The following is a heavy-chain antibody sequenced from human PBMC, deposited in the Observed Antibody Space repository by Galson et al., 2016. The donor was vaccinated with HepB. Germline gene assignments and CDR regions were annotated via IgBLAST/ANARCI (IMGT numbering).Heavy chain of an antibody. D-gene: IGHD3-10*01. CDR1: GFTFSNYA. V-gene: IGHV3-23*01. CDR2: ISGSGGAT. Sequence: SLRLSCAASGFTFSNYAMSWARQAPGKGLEWVSTISGSGGATYYADSVKGRFTISRDNSKNTLYLQMNTLRAEDTAVYYCAKAGTSFDYWGQGTLVTVSS. J-gene: IGHJ4*02. CDR3: AKAGTSFDY.